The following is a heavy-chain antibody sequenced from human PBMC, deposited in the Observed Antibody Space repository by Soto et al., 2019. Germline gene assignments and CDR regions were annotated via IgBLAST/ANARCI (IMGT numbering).Heavy chain of an antibody. CDR3: ARGSAMGRGVIAPSYGMDV. CDR1: GFTFSSYW. Sequence: GGSLRLSCAASGFTFSSYWMHWVRQAPGKGLVWVSRINSDGSSTSYADSVKGRFTISRDNAKNTLYLQMNSLRAEDTAVYYCARGSAMGRGVIAPSYGMDVWGQGTTVTVSS. CDR2: INSDGSST. J-gene: IGHJ6*02. D-gene: IGHD3-10*01. V-gene: IGHV3-74*01.